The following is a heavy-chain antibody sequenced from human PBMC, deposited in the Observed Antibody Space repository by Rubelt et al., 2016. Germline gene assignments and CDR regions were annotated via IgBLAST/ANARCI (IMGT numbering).Heavy chain of an antibody. D-gene: IGHD3-3*01. Sequence: QVQLQQWGAGLLKPSETLSLTCAVYGGSFSGYYWRWIRQPPGKGLEWIGEIHHSGSTNYNPSLKSRVTISVDTSKNQFSLKLSSVTAADTAVYYCAHDFWAEDSYYYGMDVWGQGTTVTVSS. J-gene: IGHJ6*02. CDR2: IHHSGST. V-gene: IGHV4-34*01. CDR3: AHDFWAEDSYYYGMDV. CDR1: GGSFSGYY.